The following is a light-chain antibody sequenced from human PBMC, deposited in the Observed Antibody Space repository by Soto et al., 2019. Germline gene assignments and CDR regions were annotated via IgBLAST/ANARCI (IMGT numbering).Light chain of an antibody. CDR1: QSINTK. Sequence: EILMTQSPATVSVSPVERATLSCRASQSINTKLAWYQHKPGQAPRVLIYDTSTRATGIPDRFGGSGSGTDFTLTISRLEPEDFAVYYCQQYGSSLITFGQGTRLEIK. CDR2: DTS. V-gene: IGKV3-20*01. CDR3: QQYGSSLIT. J-gene: IGKJ5*01.